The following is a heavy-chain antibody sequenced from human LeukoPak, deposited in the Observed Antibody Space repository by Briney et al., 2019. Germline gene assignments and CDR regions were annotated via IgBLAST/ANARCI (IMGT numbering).Heavy chain of an antibody. CDR1: GGSFSGYY. J-gene: IGHJ4*02. D-gene: IGHD3-10*01. Sequence: LETLSLTCAVYGGSFSGYYWSWIRQPPGRGLEWIGEINHSGSTDYNPSLKSRVTISVDTSKNQFSLKLSSVTAADTAVYYCARDVGSGSYLDYWGQGTLVTVSS. CDR2: INHSGST. CDR3: ARDVGSGSYLDY. V-gene: IGHV4-34*01.